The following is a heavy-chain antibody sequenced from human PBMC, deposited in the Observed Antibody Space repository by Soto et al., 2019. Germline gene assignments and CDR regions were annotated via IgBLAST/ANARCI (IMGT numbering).Heavy chain of an antibody. CDR3: AGEPYHYDSSGYYDL. V-gene: IGHV4-31*03. D-gene: IGHD3-22*01. CDR1: GGSTTSGGYY. Sequence: PSATLSLTCTVSGGSTTSGGYYWNWIRQQPGKGLEWIGYVHYSGSNYHNPSLKIRVTMSVDTSKNQISLKLSSVTAADTAIYYGAGEPYHYDSSGYYDLWGQGTRVTVSS. J-gene: IGHJ4*02. CDR2: VHYSGSN.